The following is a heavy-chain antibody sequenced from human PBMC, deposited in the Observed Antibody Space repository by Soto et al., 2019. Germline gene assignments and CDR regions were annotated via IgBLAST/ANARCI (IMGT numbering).Heavy chain of an antibody. Sequence: EVQLVESGGGLVRTGGSLRLSCAASGFTFRSYWMYWVRQAPGKGLVWVSRINSDGRITNYTDSVKGRFTISRDNAPTALSLQMNSLSAEDTAVYYCARGPYYYDGSGYFAYWGQRTLFTVAS. J-gene: IGHJ4*02. CDR3: ARGPYYYDGSGYFAY. D-gene: IGHD3-22*01. CDR1: GFTFRSYW. CDR2: INSDGRIT. V-gene: IGHV3-74*01.